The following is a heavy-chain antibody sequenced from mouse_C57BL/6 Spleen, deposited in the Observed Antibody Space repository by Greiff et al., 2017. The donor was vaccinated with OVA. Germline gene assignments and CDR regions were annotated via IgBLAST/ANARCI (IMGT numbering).Heavy chain of an antibody. Sequence: VKLQESGAELARPGASVKLSCKASGYTFTSYGISWVKQRTGQGLEWIGEIYPRSGNTYYNEKFKGKATLTADKSSSTAYMELRSLTSEDSAVYFCARVYGSTGGWYFDVWGTGTTVTVSS. D-gene: IGHD1-1*01. J-gene: IGHJ1*03. CDR2: IYPRSGNT. CDR1: GYTFTSYG. CDR3: ARVYGSTGGWYFDV. V-gene: IGHV1-81*01.